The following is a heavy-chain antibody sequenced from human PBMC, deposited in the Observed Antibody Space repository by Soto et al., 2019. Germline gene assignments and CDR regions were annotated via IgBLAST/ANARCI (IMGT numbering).Heavy chain of an antibody. Sequence: EVQLVQSGAEVKKPGESLRISCKGSGYSFTSYWISWVRQMPGKGLEWMGRIDPSDSYTNYSPSFQGHVTISADKSIRTAYRQWGSLKASDTAMYYCARRHSSSSAFDPWGQGTLVTVSS. J-gene: IGHJ5*02. CDR3: ARRHSSSSAFDP. CDR2: IDPSDSYT. CDR1: GYSFTSYW. D-gene: IGHD6-13*01. V-gene: IGHV5-10-1*01.